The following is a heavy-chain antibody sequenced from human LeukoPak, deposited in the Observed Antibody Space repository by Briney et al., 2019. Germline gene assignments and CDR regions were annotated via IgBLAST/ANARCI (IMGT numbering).Heavy chain of an antibody. Sequence: PGGSLRLSCAASGFTFSSYEMNWVRQAPGKGVEWVSYISSSGSTIYYADSVKGRSTISRDNAKNSLYLQMNSLRAEDTAVYYCARLPDYYSRHGAPGWGQGTLVTVSS. CDR3: ARLPDYYSRHGAPG. V-gene: IGHV3-48*03. CDR2: ISSSGSTI. D-gene: IGHD3-10*01. CDR1: GFTFSSYE. J-gene: IGHJ4*02.